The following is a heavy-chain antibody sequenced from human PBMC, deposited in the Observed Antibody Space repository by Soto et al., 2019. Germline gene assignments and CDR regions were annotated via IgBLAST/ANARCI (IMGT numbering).Heavy chain of an antibody. CDR3: TTGLSNGYYNFDY. CDR1: GFTFSNAW. J-gene: IGHJ4*02. D-gene: IGHD3-22*01. V-gene: IGHV3-15*01. CDR2: IKGEADGGTT. Sequence: EMQLLESGGGWVQPGGSLRLSCAASGFTFSNAWMSWVRQAPGKGLEWVGRIKGEADGGTTDYAAPVKGRITISRDHSKDTLYLQMNSLKTEDTAVYYCTTGLSNGYYNFDYWGQGTPVTVSS.